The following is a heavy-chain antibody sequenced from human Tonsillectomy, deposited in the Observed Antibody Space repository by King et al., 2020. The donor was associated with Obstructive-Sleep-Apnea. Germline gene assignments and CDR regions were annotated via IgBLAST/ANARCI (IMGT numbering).Heavy chain of an antibody. CDR3: ARDIYSSSWYFSYYGMDV. Sequence: VQLVESGGGLVKPGGSLRLSCVVSGFTFSSYTMNWVRQAPGKGLEWVSSISSSSSYIYHADSVRGRFTISRDNAKNSLYLQMNSLRAEDTAVYYCARDIYSSSWYFSYYGMDVWGQGTTITVSS. V-gene: IGHV3-21*01. CDR1: GFTFSSYT. J-gene: IGHJ6*02. CDR2: ISSSSSYI. D-gene: IGHD6-13*01.